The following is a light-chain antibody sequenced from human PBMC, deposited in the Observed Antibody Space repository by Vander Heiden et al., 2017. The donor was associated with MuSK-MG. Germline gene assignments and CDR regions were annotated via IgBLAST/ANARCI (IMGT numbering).Light chain of an antibody. CDR2: DVS. Sequence: QSALTQPPSVSGSTGQSITISCTGTSGDIGRYNYVSWYQQHPGKAPKLMIFDVSHRPSGVSNRFSGSKSGNTASLAISGLQPEDEADYYCSSYTTSSTYVFGTGTKVTVL. CDR3: SSYTTSSTYV. J-gene: IGLJ1*01. V-gene: IGLV2-14*03. CDR1: SGDIGRYNY.